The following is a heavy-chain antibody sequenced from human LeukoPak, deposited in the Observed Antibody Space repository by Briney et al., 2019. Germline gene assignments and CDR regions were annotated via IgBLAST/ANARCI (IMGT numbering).Heavy chain of an antibody. J-gene: IGHJ4*02. CDR2: IYYSGST. V-gene: IGHV4-39*01. CDR3: ARGRPYSGGYHLDY. Sequence: PSETLSLTCTVSGDSTSSDRYYGGWVRQPPGKGLEWIGNIYYSGSTRYNPSLKSRVTMSVDTSKNQFFLKLNSVTAADTAVYYCARGRPYSGGYHLDYWGQGTLVTVSA. D-gene: IGHD1-26*01. CDR1: GDSTSSDRYY.